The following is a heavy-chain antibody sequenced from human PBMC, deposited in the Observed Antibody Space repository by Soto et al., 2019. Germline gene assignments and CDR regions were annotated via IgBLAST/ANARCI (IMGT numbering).Heavy chain of an antibody. D-gene: IGHD3-9*01. Sequence: PGGSLRLSCAASGFTFSSYSMNWVRQAPGKGLEWVSYISSSSSTIYYAESVKGRFTISRDNAKNSLYLQMNSLRDEDTAVYYCARDQILTGYPPFDYWGQGTLVTVSS. CDR1: GFTFSSYS. V-gene: IGHV3-48*02. CDR2: ISSSSSTI. J-gene: IGHJ4*02. CDR3: ARDQILTGYPPFDY.